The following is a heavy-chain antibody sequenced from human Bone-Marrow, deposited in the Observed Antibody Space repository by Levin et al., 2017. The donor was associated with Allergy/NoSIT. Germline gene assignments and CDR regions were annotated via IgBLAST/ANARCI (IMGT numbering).Heavy chain of an antibody. CDR2: ITISTDGRKT. V-gene: IGHV3-15*07. D-gene: IGHD1-26*01. CDR3: TTELPLLDDLDT. CDR1: GFTFSNAW. Sequence: GESLKISCAASGFTFSNAWMNWVRQAPGKGLEWVGHITISTDGRKTDYAAPFKGRFIISRDDSKNTLSLEMNRLKTEDTAVYFCTTELPLLDDLDTWGQGTMVTVSS. J-gene: IGHJ3*02.